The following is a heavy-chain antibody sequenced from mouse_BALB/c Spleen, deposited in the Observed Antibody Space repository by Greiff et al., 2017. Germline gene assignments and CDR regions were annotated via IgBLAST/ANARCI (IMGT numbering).Heavy chain of an antibody. CDR1: GFPFSSYA. Sequence: EVQLGESGGGLVKPGGSLNLSGAASGFPFSSYAMSWVRQTPEKRLGWVASISSGGSTYYPDSVKGRFTISRDNARNILYLQMSSLRSEDTAMYYCARDGTYTWFAYWGQGTLVTVSA. CDR2: ISSGGST. CDR3: ARDGTYTWFAY. D-gene: IGHD4-1*01. J-gene: IGHJ3*01. V-gene: IGHV5-6-5*01.